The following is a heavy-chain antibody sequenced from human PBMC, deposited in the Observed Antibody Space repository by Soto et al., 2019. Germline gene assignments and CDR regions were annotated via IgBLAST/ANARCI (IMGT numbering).Heavy chain of an antibody. Sequence: EVQLVESGGGLVQPGGSLRLSCAASGFSLSDHYMDWVRQAPGKGLEWIGLIRNKPTSYTTEYAASVKGRFTISRDDSENSLYLQMNSLKTEDTAVYYCARETDGNPDYWGKGTMVTVCS. D-gene: IGHD2-15*01. J-gene: IGHJ4*02. CDR2: IRNKPTSYTT. V-gene: IGHV3-72*01. CDR1: GFSLSDHY. CDR3: ARETDGNPDY.